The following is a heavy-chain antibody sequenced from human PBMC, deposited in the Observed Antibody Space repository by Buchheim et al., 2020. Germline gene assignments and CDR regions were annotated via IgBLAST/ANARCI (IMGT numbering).Heavy chain of an antibody. V-gene: IGHV3-30*18. CDR2: ISYDGSNK. CDR1: GFTFSSYG. Sequence: QVQLVESGGGVVQPGRSLRLSCAASGFTFSSYGMHWVRQAPGKGLEWVALISYDGSNKYYADSVKGRFTISRDNFKNTLYLQMNSLRAEDTAVFYCAKEDTGGWLGIDYWGQGTL. J-gene: IGHJ4*02. CDR3: AKEDTGGWLGIDY. D-gene: IGHD6-19*01.